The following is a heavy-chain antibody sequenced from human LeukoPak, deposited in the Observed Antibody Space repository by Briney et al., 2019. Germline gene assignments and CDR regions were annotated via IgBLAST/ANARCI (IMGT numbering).Heavy chain of an antibody. CDR1: GFTVSGNY. J-gene: IGHJ4*02. CDR3: VKRLDYSNHFDY. V-gene: IGHV3-53*01. CDR2: SPSGRDR. D-gene: IGHD4-11*01. Sequence: GGSLRLSCAASGFTVSGNYMSWVRRAPGKGLEWVSGISPSGRDRYYAESVKGRFIISRDNSKNILYLQMNSLKTDDTAVYYCVKRLDYSNHFDYWGQGTLVTVSS.